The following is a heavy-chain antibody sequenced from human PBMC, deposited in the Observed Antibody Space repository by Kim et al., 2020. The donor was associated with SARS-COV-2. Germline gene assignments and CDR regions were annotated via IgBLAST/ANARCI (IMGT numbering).Heavy chain of an antibody. J-gene: IGHJ4*02. CDR1: GGSISSYY. CDR2: IYYSGST. V-gene: IGHV4-59*01. Sequence: SETLSLTCTVSGGSISSYYWSWIRQPPGKGLEWIGYIYYSGSTNYNPSLKSRVTISVDTSKNQFSLKLSSVTAADTAVYYCASQVQGHGGDPFDYWGQGTLVTVSS. D-gene: IGHD2-21*02. CDR3: ASQVQGHGGDPFDY.